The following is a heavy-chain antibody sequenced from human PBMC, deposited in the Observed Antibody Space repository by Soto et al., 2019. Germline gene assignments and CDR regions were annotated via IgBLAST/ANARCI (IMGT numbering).Heavy chain of an antibody. J-gene: IGHJ5*02. CDR1: GGSISSGDYY. D-gene: IGHD3-16*01. V-gene: IGHV4-30-4*01. CDR3: AGDFWLRYRTRGWFDP. Sequence: SETLSLTCTVSGGSISSGDYYWSWIRQLPGKGLEWIGYIYYSGSTYYNPSLKSRVTISVDTSKNQFSLKLSSVTAADTAVYYCAGDFWLRYRTRGWFDPWGQGTLVTVSS. CDR2: IYYSGST.